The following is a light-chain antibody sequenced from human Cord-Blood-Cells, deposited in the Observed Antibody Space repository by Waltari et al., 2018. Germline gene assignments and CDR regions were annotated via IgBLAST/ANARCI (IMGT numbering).Light chain of an antibody. CDR1: SSNLGSNT. J-gene: IGLJ1*01. V-gene: IGLV1-44*01. CDR2: RNN. Sequence: QSVLTQPPSASGTPGQRVTIPCSGSSSNLGSNTVHWYQQLPGTAPKLLIYRNNQRPSGVPDRFSGSKSGTSASLAISGLQAEDEADYYCAAWDDSLNGYVFGTGTKVTVL. CDR3: AAWDDSLNGYV.